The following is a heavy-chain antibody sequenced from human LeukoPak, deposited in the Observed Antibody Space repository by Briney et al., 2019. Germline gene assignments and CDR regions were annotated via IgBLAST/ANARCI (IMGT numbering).Heavy chain of an antibody. CDR2: MNPNSGNT. Sequence: GASVKVSCKASEYTFTSYDINWVRQATGQGLEWMGWMNPNSGNTVYAQKFQGRVTMTRDTSISTACMELSSLRSEDTAMYYCARKNYCSGGSCYSRGWFDPWGEGTLVTVSS. CDR1: EYTFTSYD. D-gene: IGHD2-15*01. J-gene: IGHJ5*02. V-gene: IGHV1-8*01. CDR3: ARKNYCSGGSCYSRGWFDP.